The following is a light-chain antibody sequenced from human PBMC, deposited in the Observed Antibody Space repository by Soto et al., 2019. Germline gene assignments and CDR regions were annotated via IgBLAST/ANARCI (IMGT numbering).Light chain of an antibody. CDR1: SSNLGAGSD. CDR3: QAYDYSLTASV. V-gene: IGLV1-40*01. Sequence: QSVLTQPPSVSGAPGQRVTLSCTGNSSNLGAGSDVHWYQQLPGAAPKLVIFGNRNRPSGGPERFSGSKSGTSASLAITGLRAGDEADYYCQAYDYSLTASVFGGGTKLTAL. J-gene: IGLJ3*02. CDR2: GNR.